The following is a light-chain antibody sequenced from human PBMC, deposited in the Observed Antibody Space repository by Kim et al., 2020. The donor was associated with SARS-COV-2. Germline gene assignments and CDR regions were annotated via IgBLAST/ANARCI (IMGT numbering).Light chain of an antibody. V-gene: IGKV1-39*01. J-gene: IGKJ2*01. Sequence: ASVGERVTVTCTASQNIRKYVHWYQQSPGKAPKLMIYATSSLQSGVPSRFIGGGSGTDFTLSINSLQPEDFVTYHCQQTYGTPYTFGQGTKLEI. CDR3: QQTYGTPYT. CDR1: QNIRKY. CDR2: ATS.